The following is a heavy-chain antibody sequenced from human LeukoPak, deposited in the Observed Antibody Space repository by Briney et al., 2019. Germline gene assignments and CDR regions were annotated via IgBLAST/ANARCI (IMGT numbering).Heavy chain of an antibody. J-gene: IGHJ4*02. CDR3: AKDWYSSGFQFFDY. D-gene: IGHD6-19*01. Sequence: GGSLRLSCAASGFTFSSYWMYWVRQAPGKGLVWVSRINSDGSSTSYADSVKGRFTISRDNAKNTLYLQMNSLRAEDTAVYYCAKDWYSSGFQFFDYWGQGTLVTVSS. CDR2: INSDGSST. CDR1: GFTFSSYW. V-gene: IGHV3-74*01.